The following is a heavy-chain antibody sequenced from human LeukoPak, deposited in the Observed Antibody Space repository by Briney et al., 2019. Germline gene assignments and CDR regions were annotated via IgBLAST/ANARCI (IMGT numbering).Heavy chain of an antibody. Sequence: PGGSLRLSCAASGFTFSSYGMHWVRQAPGKGLEWVAFIRYDGSNKYYADSVKGRFTISRDNSKNTLYLQMNSLRAEDTAVYYCAKDFWSGSFIYYMDVWGKGTTVTVSS. CDR1: GFTFSSYG. D-gene: IGHD3-3*01. CDR2: IRYDGSNK. V-gene: IGHV3-30*02. J-gene: IGHJ6*03. CDR3: AKDFWSGSFIYYMDV.